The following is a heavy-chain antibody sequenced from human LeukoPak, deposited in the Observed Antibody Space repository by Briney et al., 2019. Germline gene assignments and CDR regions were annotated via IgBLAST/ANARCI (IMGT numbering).Heavy chain of an antibody. J-gene: IGHJ4*02. Sequence: GSLRLSCTASGFTFGGYAMSWVRQAPGKGLEWVGFIRSKAYGGTTEFAASVKGRFTISRDDSKSIAYLQMNSLKIEDTAVYYCTTFNWNPSDNWGQGTLVTVSS. D-gene: IGHD1-20*01. CDR1: GFTFGGYA. CDR2: IRSKAYGGTT. CDR3: TTFNWNPSDN. V-gene: IGHV3-49*04.